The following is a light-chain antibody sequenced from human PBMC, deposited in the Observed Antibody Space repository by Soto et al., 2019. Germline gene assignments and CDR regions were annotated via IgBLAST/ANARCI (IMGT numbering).Light chain of an antibody. V-gene: IGKV3-15*01. CDR3: QQYNHWPGT. J-gene: IGKJ1*01. CDR1: QSVTRN. Sequence: EILMTQSPFTLSVSPGERATLSCRASQSVTRNLDWYQQRPGKAPRLLIYGASTRATGLPSRFSGSGSGTECTLTISSLQSEDLEIYYCQQYNHWPGTFGQGTKVDIK. CDR2: GAS.